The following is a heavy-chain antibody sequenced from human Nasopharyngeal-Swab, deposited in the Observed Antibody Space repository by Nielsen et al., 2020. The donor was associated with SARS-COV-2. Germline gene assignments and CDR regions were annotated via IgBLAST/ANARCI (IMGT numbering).Heavy chain of an antibody. CDR2: ISYGGGDE. CDR3: ARVQLWLKAFDI. D-gene: IGHD5-18*01. V-gene: IGHV3-30*04. Sequence: GGSLRLSCEASGFTFSSYPMQWVRRAPGKGLEWVSVISYGGGDEHYADSVKGRFTISRDNSKNTLYLQMNSLTVDDTAVYYCARVQLWLKAFDIWGQGTMVTVSS. CDR1: GFTFSSYP. J-gene: IGHJ3*02.